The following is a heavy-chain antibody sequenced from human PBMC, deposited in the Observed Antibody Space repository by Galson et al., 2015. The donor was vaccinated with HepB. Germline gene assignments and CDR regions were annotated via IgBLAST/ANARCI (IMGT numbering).Heavy chain of an antibody. CDR3: ARGRGYYDSSGYYSVEYFDY. V-gene: IGHV4-59*12. Sequence: SETLSLTCTVSGGSISSYYWSWIRQPPGKGLEWIGYIYYSGSTYYNPSLKSRVTISVDRSKNQFSLKLSSVTAADTAVYYCARGRGYYDSSGYYSVEYFDYWGQGTLVTVSS. CDR1: GGSISSYY. CDR2: IYYSGST. J-gene: IGHJ4*02. D-gene: IGHD3-22*01.